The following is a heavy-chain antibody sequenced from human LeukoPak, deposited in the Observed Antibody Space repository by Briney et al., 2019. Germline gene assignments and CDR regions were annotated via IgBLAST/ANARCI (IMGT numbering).Heavy chain of an antibody. CDR2: ISSDGSNI. Sequence: GGSLRLSCAASGFTFSTYGIHWVRQAPGKGLEWVAVISSDGSNIFYGDSVKGRFTISREASRNTLYLQMNSLRAEDTAVYYCAKRGVVIRVFLVGFHKEAYYFDSWGQGALVTVSS. J-gene: IGHJ4*02. CDR3: AKRGVVIRVFLVGFHKEAYYFDS. CDR1: GFTFSTYG. V-gene: IGHV3-30*18. D-gene: IGHD3-10*01.